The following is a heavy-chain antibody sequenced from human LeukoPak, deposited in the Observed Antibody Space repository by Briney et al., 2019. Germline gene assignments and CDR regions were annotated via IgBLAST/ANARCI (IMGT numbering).Heavy chain of an antibody. V-gene: IGHV1-2*02. J-gene: IGHJ4*02. CDR2: INPNSGGT. CDR1: GYTFTGYY. Sequence: ASVKVSCKASGYTFTGYYMHWERQAPGQGLEWMGWINPNSGGTNYAQKFQGRVTMTRDTSISTAYMELSRLRSDDTAVYYCARDLRWELQGTTPLDYWGQGTLATVSS. CDR3: ARDLRWELQGTTPLDY. D-gene: IGHD1-26*01.